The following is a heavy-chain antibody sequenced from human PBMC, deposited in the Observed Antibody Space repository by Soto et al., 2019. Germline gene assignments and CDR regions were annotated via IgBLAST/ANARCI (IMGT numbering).Heavy chain of an antibody. CDR1: GFTFSTYA. Sequence: EAQLLESGGGLVQPGGSLRLSCEASGFTFSTYAMSWVRQAPGKGLEWVSALTPSGGETFYADSVKGRFTISRVNSMNAVYLQMNSLRIEDTAVYYCAHPRGYGVFDAYDIWGQGTMVTVSS. V-gene: IGHV3-23*01. D-gene: IGHD4-17*01. CDR2: LTPSGGET. CDR3: AHPRGYGVFDAYDI. J-gene: IGHJ3*02.